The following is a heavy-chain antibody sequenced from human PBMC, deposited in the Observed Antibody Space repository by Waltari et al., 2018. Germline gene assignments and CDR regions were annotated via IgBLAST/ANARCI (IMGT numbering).Heavy chain of an antibody. Sequence: EVQLVESGGGLVQPGGSLRLSCAASGFTFSSYSMNWVRQAPGKGLGWVSYISSSRGTIYYADSVKGRFTISRDNAKNSLYLQMNSLRAEDTAVYYCARRYSSGFDYWGQGTLVTVSS. CDR2: ISSSRGTI. J-gene: IGHJ4*02. V-gene: IGHV3-48*04. CDR1: GFTFSSYS. D-gene: IGHD6-19*01. CDR3: ARRYSSGFDY.